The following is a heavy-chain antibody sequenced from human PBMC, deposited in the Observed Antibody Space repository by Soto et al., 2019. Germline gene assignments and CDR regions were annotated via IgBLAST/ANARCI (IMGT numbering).Heavy chain of an antibody. V-gene: IGHV4-59*01. CDR2: IYYSGST. CDR1: GGSISSYY. CDR3: ARDPGRLRFPGHYGMDV. J-gene: IGHJ6*02. Sequence: PSETLSLTCTVSGGSISSYYWSWIRQPPGKGLEWIGYIYYSGSTNYNPSLKSRVTISVDTSKNQFSLKLSSVTAADTAVYYCARDPGRLRFPGHYGMDVWGQGTTVTAP. D-gene: IGHD3-3*01.